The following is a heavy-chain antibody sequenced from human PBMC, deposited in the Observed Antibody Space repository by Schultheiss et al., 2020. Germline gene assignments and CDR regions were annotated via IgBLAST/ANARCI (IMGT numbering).Heavy chain of an antibody. V-gene: IGHV4-61*01. Sequence: SQTLSLTCTVSGDSVNTDNDYWSWIRQPPGKGLEWIGYIYSRGSTRYLPSLKGRVTMLVDTSSNRFSLKLTAVTAADTAVYYCARQDGYRGHFEYWGQGTLVTVSS. D-gene: IGHD5-12*01. CDR1: GDSVNTDNDY. CDR3: ARQDGYRGHFEY. J-gene: IGHJ4*02. CDR2: IYSRGST.